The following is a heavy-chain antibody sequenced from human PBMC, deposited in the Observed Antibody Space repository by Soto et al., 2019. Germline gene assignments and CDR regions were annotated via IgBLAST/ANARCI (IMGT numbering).Heavy chain of an antibody. CDR1: GGTFSSYA. CDR2: IIPIFGTA. Sequence: ASVKVSCKASGGTFSSYAISWVRQAPGQGLEWMGGIIPIFGTANYAQKFQGRVTITADESTSTAYMELSSLRSEDTAVYYCARLADIVAPGYPDYWGQGTLVTVSS. D-gene: IGHD5-12*01. CDR3: ARLADIVAPGYPDY. J-gene: IGHJ4*02. V-gene: IGHV1-69*13.